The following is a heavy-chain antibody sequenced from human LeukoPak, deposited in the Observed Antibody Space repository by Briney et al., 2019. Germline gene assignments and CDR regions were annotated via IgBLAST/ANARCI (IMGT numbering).Heavy chain of an antibody. Sequence: SVKVSCKASGGTFSSYAISWVRQAPGQGLEWMGRIIPILGIAHYAQKFQGRVTMTEDTSTDTAYMELSSLRSEDTAVYYCATDSHYYYYGMDVWGQGTTVTVSS. CDR3: ATDSHYYYYGMDV. V-gene: IGHV1-69*04. J-gene: IGHJ6*02. CDR2: IIPILGIA. CDR1: GGTFSSYA.